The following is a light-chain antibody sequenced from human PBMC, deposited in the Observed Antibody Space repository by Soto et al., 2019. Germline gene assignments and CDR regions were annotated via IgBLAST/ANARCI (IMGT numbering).Light chain of an antibody. CDR2: GAS. V-gene: IGKV3-20*01. J-gene: IGKJ4*01. CDR1: QSVSTSY. CDR3: QQYGSVPLT. Sequence: EIVLTQSPGTLSLSPGERATLSCRASQSVSTSYLAWYQQKPGQAPRLLIYGASSRATGIPDRFSGSGSGADFTLTISSLEPEGFAVYYCQQYGSVPLTFGGGTKVEIK.